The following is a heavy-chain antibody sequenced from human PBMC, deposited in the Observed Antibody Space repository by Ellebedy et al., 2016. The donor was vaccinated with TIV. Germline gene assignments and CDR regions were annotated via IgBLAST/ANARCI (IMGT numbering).Heavy chain of an antibody. V-gene: IGHV3-43*02. Sequence: PGGSLRLSCAASGFKFDDYAMHWVRQRPGKGLEWVSLISADGQSTRYLDSGEGRFTISRDNNKNSLYLQISSLRSEDTAFYHCVKDFSSSWFHHWFDPWGQGTLVTVSS. CDR1: GFKFDDYA. CDR2: ISADGQST. D-gene: IGHD6-13*01. CDR3: VKDFSSSWFHHWFDP. J-gene: IGHJ5*02.